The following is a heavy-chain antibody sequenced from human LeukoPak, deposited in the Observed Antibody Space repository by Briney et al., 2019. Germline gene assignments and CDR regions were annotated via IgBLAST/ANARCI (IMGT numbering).Heavy chain of an antibody. D-gene: IGHD6-19*01. CDR3: TKYLTVAGTPADY. CDR1: GFTFSSYA. J-gene: IGHJ4*02. Sequence: GGSLRLSCAASGFTFSSYAMSWVRQAPGKGLEWVSAISGRGVNTYYADSVKGRFSISRDSSKTTLYLQMNSLRADDTAVYYCTKYLTVAGTPADYWGQGTLVTVSS. CDR2: ISGRGVNT. V-gene: IGHV3-23*01.